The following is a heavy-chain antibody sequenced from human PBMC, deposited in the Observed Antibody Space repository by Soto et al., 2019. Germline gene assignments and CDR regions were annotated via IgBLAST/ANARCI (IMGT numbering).Heavy chain of an antibody. CDR1: GFIFFNYA. J-gene: IGHJ4*02. CDR2: TSFSGGRT. CDR3: AKDSRAFCGGDCSKDY. Sequence: GVALRLSCAASGFIFFNYAMTWVRQGPGRGLEWVSTTSFSGGRTYYADSVKGRFTISRDNSNNTLFLQMSSLRAEDTAIYYCAKDSRAFCGGDCSKDYWGQGTMVTVSS. D-gene: IGHD2-21*02. V-gene: IGHV3-23*01.